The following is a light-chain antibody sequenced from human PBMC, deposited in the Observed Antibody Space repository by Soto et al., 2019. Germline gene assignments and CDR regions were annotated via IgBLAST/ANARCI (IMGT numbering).Light chain of an antibody. CDR2: EAT. J-gene: IGLJ2*01. CDR3: SSYTTIKTVV. Sequence: QSALTQPASVSASPGQSITISCTGTSSDVGDYYVVSWYQQRPGKAPKLIIYEATKRPSGVSDRFSGFKSANTAYLTISGVQPEDEADYHCSSYTTIKTVVFGGGTKLTVL. V-gene: IGLV2-14*02. CDR1: SSDVGDYYV.